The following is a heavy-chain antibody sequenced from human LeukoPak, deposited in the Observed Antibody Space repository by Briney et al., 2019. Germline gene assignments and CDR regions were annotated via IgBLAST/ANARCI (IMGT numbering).Heavy chain of an antibody. Sequence: SVKVSCKASGGTFSSYAISWVRQAPGQGLEWMGGIIPIFGTANYAQKFQGRVTITADESTSTAYMELSSLRSEDTAVYYCARAPYYDFWSGAAPDYYYYGMDVWGQGTTVTVSS. D-gene: IGHD3-3*01. CDR1: GGTFSSYA. CDR2: IIPIFGTA. J-gene: IGHJ6*02. CDR3: ARAPYYDFWSGAAPDYYYYGMDV. V-gene: IGHV1-69*13.